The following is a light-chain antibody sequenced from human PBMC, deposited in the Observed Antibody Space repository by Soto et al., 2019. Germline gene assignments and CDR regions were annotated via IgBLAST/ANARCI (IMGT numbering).Light chain of an antibody. CDR3: QKYISAPQT. CDR2: AAS. Sequence: DIRLTQSPSSLSASVEDRVTITCRASQGISNYLAWFQQKPGKVPKLLIYAASTLQSGVPSRFSGSGSGTDFTLTISSLQPEDVATYYCQKYISAPQTFGQGTKVEIK. V-gene: IGKV1-27*01. CDR1: QGISNY. J-gene: IGKJ1*01.